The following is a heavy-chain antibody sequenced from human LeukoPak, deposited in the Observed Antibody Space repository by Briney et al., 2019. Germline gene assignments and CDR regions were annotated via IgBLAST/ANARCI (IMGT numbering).Heavy chain of an antibody. CDR2: INEDGSTT. J-gene: IGHJ4*02. CDR3: VRDLGGRSGH. V-gene: IGHV3-74*01. Sequence: GGSLRLSCAASGFTFSSNWMHWVRQAPGKGLVWVSRINEDGSTTNYADSVKGRSTIFRDNAENTLYLQMNSLRAEDTAVYYCVRDLGGRSGHWGQGTLVTVSS. D-gene: IGHD1-26*01. CDR1: GFTFSSNW.